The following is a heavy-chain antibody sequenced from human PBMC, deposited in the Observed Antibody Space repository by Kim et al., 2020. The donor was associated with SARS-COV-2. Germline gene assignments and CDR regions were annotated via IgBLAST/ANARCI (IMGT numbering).Heavy chain of an antibody. CDR1: GFTFSDYY. Sequence: GGSLRLSCAASGFTFSDYYMSWIRQAPGKGLEWVSYISSSGSTIYYADSVKGRFTISRDNAKNSLYLQMNSLRAEDTAVYYCARKKNRGYYYYGMDVWGQGTTVTVSS. CDR2: ISSSGSTI. CDR3: ARKKNRGYYYYGMDV. D-gene: IGHD3-10*01. V-gene: IGHV3-11*01. J-gene: IGHJ6*02.